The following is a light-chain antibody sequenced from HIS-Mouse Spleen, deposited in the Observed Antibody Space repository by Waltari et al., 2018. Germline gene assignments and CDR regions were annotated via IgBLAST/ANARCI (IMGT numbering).Light chain of an antibody. J-gene: IGLJ3*02. Sequence: QSVLTQPPSVSGAPGQRVAISCPGSSSNIRAGYDVPWYQQLPGPAPKLLIYGNSNRPSGVPDRFSGSKSGTSASLAITGLQAEDEADYYCQSYDSSLSGSVFGGGTKLTVL. CDR1: SSNIRAGYD. CDR3: QSYDSSLSGSV. CDR2: GNS. V-gene: IGLV1-40*01.